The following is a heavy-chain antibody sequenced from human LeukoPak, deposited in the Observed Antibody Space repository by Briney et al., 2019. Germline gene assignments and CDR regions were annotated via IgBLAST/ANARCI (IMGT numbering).Heavy chain of an antibody. V-gene: IGHV4-4*09. CDR1: GDSISSYY. D-gene: IGHD1-14*01. CDR2: IYTSGGT. Sequence: SETLSLTCTVSGDSISSYYWSWIRQPPGKGLEWIGYIYTSGGTNYIPSLKSRVTISVDTSKNQFSLKLSSVTAADTAVYYCARQFRSRTNWFDPWGQGTLVTVSS. J-gene: IGHJ5*02. CDR3: ARQFRSRTNWFDP.